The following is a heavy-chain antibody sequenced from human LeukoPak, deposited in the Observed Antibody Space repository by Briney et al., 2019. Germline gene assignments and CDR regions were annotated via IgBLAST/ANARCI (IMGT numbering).Heavy chain of an antibody. CDR2: ITSSSSPI. CDR1: GFTFSSYG. J-gene: IGHJ4*02. V-gene: IGHV3-48*04. CDR3: ARRVWGNSYYFDY. D-gene: IGHD3-16*01. Sequence: GGSLRLSCAASGFTFSSYGMHWVRQAPGKGLEWVSYITSSSSPIYYADSVKGRFTISRDNAKNSLYLQMSSLRAEDTAVYYCARRVWGNSYYFDYWGQGTLVTVSS.